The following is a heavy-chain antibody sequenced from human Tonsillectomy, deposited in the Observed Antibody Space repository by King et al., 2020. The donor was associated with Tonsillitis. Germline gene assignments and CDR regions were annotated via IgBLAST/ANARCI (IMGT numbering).Heavy chain of an antibody. J-gene: IGHJ4*02. D-gene: IGHD5-18*01. CDR3: ARGGGYSYGYVLDY. CDR2: IWYDGSNK. CDR1: GFTFSSYG. Sequence: VQLVESGGGVVQPGRSLRLSCAASGFTFSSYGMHWVRQAPGKGLEWVAGIWYDGSNKYYADSVKGRFTISRDNSKNTLYLQMNSLRAEDTAVYYCARGGGYSYGYVLDYWGQGTLVTVSS. V-gene: IGHV3-33*01.